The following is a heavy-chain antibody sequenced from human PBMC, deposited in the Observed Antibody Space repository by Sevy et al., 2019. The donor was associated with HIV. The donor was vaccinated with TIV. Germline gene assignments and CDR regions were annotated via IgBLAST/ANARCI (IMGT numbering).Heavy chain of an antibody. CDR2: ISGSGGST. J-gene: IGHJ4*02. D-gene: IGHD7-27*01. Sequence: GGSLRLSCAASGFTFSSYAMSWVRQAPGKGLEWVSAISGSGGSTYYADSVKGRFTISRDNSKNTLYLQMNSLRAEDRGVYYCGKGGGGLTGDLGYFDYWGQGTLVTVSS. V-gene: IGHV3-23*01. CDR3: GKGGGGLTGDLGYFDY. CDR1: GFTFSSYA.